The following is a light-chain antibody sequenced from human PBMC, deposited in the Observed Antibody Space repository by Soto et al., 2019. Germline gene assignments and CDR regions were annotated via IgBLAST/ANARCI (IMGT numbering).Light chain of an antibody. Sequence: QSVLTQPPSLSGTPGQRVTISCSGSNSNIGRYSVNWYQHFPGTAPKILIYSDDERPSGVPDRFSGSKSGTSASLAISALQSEDEAEYYCAAWDDNLNGPLFGGGTKLTVL. V-gene: IGLV1-44*01. CDR2: SDD. CDR3: AAWDDNLNGPL. CDR1: NSNIGRYS. J-gene: IGLJ3*02.